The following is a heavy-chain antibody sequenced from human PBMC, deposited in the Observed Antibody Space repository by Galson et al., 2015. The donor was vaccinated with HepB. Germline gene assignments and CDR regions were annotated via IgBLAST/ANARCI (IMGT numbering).Heavy chain of an antibody. Sequence: SVKVSCKASGYTFTSNGISWVRQAPGHGLEWMGWISANTGNTNYAQKFQGRVTLTRDTSTSSVHMELRSLRIDDTAVYYCARDRLHSLDYWGPGSLVNVSS. V-gene: IGHV1-18*01. CDR2: ISANTGNT. CDR1: GYTFTSNG. D-gene: IGHD2-15*01. CDR3: ARDRLHSLDY. J-gene: IGHJ4*02.